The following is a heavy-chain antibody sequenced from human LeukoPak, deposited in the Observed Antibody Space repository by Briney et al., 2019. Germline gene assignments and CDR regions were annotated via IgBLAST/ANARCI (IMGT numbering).Heavy chain of an antibody. J-gene: IGHJ4*02. CDR2: IYYSGST. CDR3: ARHGGSYDYFDY. CDR1: GGSISSSSYY. Sequence: SETLSLTCTVSGGSISSSSYYWGWIRQPPGKGLEWIGSIYYSGSTYYNPSLKSRVTISVDTSKNQFSLKLSSVTAADTAVYYCARHGGSYDYFDYWGQGTLVTVSS. D-gene: IGHD1-26*01. V-gene: IGHV4-39*01.